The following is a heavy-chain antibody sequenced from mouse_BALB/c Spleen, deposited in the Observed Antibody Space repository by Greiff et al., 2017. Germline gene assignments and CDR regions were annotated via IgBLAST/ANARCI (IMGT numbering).Heavy chain of an antibody. CDR1: GYSITSDYA. D-gene: IGHD1-1*01. V-gene: IGHV3-2*02. J-gene: IGHJ4*01. CDR3: ARTLDYYGSSYAMDY. CDR2: ISYSGST. Sequence: EVKLMESGPGLVKPSQSLSLTCTVTGYSITSDYAWNWIRQFPGNKLEWMGYISYSGSTSYNPSLKSRISITRDTSKNQFFLQLNSVTTEDTATYYCARTLDYYGSSYAMDYWGQGTSVTVSS.